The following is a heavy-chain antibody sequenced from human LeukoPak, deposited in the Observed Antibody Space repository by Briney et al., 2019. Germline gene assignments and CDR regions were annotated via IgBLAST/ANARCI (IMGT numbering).Heavy chain of an antibody. CDR1: GFTFSNYS. D-gene: IGHD3-10*01. Sequence: SGGSLRLSCAASGFTFSNYSMNWVRQAPGKGLEWVSSISSSSSYIYYADSVKGRFTISRDNAKNSLYLQMNSLRAEDTAVYYCARIRMVRGVIITSNWFDPWGQGTLVTVSS. J-gene: IGHJ5*02. CDR2: ISSSSSYI. V-gene: IGHV3-21*01. CDR3: ARIRMVRGVIITSNWFDP.